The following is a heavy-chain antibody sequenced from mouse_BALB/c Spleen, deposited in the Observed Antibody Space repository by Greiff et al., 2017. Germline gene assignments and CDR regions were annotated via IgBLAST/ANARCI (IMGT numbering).Heavy chain of an antibody. D-gene: IGHD2-14*01. J-gene: IGHJ2*01. CDR1: GYTFTSYW. CDR2: INPSNGRT. V-gene: IGHV1S81*02. Sequence: QVQLKQPGAELVKPGASVKLSCKASGYTFTSYWMHWVKQRPGQGLEWIGEINPSNGRTNYNEKFKSKATLTVDKSSSTAYMQLSSLTSEDSAVYYCARRDYRYDGYYFDYWGQGTTLTVSS. CDR3: ARRDYRYDGYYFDY.